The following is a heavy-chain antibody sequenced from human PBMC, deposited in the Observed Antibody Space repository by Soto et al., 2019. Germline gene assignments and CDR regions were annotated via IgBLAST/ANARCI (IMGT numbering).Heavy chain of an antibody. CDR1: GFSLTTGVG. J-gene: IGHJ4*02. Sequence: ITLEESGPTLVKPTETLTLTCTFSGFSLTTGVGVGWVRQPPGKALEWLALVYCDDDKHYTTSLMSRLTITNDISKGQVVLTMTNMDPVDTATYYCATLTADFWGPGTLVTVSS. CDR3: ATLTADF. CDR2: VYCDDDK. V-gene: IGHV2-5*02.